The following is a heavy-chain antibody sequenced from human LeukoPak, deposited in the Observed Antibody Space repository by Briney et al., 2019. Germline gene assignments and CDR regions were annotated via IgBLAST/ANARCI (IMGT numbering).Heavy chain of an antibody. J-gene: IGHJ6*01. CDR3: ASKEYYYYGMDV. V-gene: IGHV4-4*02. Sequence: SGTLSLTCAVSGGSSSSSNWWNWGRQPPGKGLGSIGEIDHIGRTNYNPSLKSRVTISVDQSKNQISLKLSSVTAADTAVDYCASKEYYYYGMDVWGQGTTVTVSS. CDR1: GGSSSSSNW. CDR2: IDHIGRT.